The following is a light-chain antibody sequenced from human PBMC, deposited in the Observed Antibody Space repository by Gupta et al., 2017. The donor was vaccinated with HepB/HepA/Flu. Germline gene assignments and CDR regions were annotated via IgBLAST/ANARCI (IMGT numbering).Light chain of an antibody. V-gene: IGKV4-1*01. CDR3: QQYHSLRLT. CDR1: QSVLYSSNNKNY. Sequence: DIVMTQSPDSLAVSLGERAAINCKSSQSVLYSSNNKNYLAWYQQKPGHPPKLLIYWASTRESGVPDRFSGSGSGADFTLTISSLQAEDVAVYYCQQYHSLRLTFGGGTKVEIK. J-gene: IGKJ4*01. CDR2: WAS.